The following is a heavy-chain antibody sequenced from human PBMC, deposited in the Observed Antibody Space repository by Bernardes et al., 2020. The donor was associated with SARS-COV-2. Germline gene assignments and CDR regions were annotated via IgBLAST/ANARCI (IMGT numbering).Heavy chain of an antibody. CDR1: GASIGRYY. CDR2: IYYTGST. D-gene: IGHD1-26*01. Sequence: TLSLTCTVSGASIGRYYWSWIRQPPGKGLEWIGYIYYTGSTNYNPSLKSRVTMSIGTSKTQFSLKLSSVTAADTAVYYCARHPPREWAVLGEFDYWGQGTLVTVSS. V-gene: IGHV4-59*08. J-gene: IGHJ4*02. CDR3: ARHPPREWAVLGEFDY.